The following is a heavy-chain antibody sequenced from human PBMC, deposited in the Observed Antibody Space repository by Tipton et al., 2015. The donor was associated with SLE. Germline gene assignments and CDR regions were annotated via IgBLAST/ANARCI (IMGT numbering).Heavy chain of an antibody. V-gene: IGHV4-61*02. Sequence: TLSLTCTVSGASISSYSYYWSWIRQPAGKGLEWIGRIYSSGSTTYNPSLKSRVTISIDTSKNQLSLKLNSVTAADTAVYYCARDHYGYNYYYVDVWGRGTTVTVSS. J-gene: IGHJ6*03. CDR2: IYSSGST. CDR3: ARDHYGYNYYYVDV. CDR1: GASISSYSYY. D-gene: IGHD3-10*01.